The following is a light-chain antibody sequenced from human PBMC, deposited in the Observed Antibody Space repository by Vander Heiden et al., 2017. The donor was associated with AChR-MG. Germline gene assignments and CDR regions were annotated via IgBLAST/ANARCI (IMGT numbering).Light chain of an antibody. CDR3: QAWDSRSNGV. CDR1: RLGNKY. Sequence: SYELTQPPSVSVSPGQTASITCSGDRLGNKYASWYQQKPGQSPVLVIHQNDKRPSGIPERCSGSSSGKTATMTISGTQSLDEADYCCQAWDSRSNGVFGGGTQLTVL. V-gene: IGLV3-1*01. CDR2: QND. J-gene: IGLJ3*02.